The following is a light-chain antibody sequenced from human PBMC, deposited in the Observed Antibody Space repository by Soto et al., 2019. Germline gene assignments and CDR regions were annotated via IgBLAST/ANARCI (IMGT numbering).Light chain of an antibody. J-gene: IGLJ3*02. CDR3: SSYTSTNSWV. CDR2: DVS. V-gene: IGLV2-14*01. Sequence: QSALTQSASVSGSPGQSITISCTGTSSDVGGYNYVSCYQQHPGKAPKLIIYDVSTRPSGVSTRFSGSKSGNTASLTISGLQAEDEADYSCSSYTSTNSWVFGGGTKLTVL. CDR1: SSDVGGYNY.